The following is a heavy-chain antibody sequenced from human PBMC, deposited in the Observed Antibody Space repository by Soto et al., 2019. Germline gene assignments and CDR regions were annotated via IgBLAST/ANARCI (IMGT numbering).Heavy chain of an antibody. CDR3: ARVRFLGWLPQWFDP. D-gene: IGHD3-3*01. J-gene: IGHJ5*02. CDR2: IYHSGST. V-gene: IGHV4-30-2*01. Sequence: SETLSLTCAVSGGSISSGGYSWSWIRQPPGKGLEWIGYIYHSGSTYYNPSLKSRVTISVDRSKNQFSLKLSSVTAADTAVYYCARVRFLGWLPQWFDPWGQGTLVTVSS. CDR1: GGSISSGGYS.